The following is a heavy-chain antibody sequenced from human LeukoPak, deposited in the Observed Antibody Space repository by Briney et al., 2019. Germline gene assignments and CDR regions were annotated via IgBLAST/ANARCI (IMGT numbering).Heavy chain of an antibody. CDR1: GFTFSSSA. V-gene: IGHV3-30*18. Sequence: PGRSLRLSCAASGFTFSSSAMHWVRQPPGKGLEWVTVISNDESNKYYADSVKGRFTISRDNSKNMLYLQMNSLRAEDTAVYYCAKVRSGSYRIDYWGQGTLVTVSS. CDR2: ISNDESNK. D-gene: IGHD3-10*01. CDR3: AKVRSGSYRIDY. J-gene: IGHJ4*02.